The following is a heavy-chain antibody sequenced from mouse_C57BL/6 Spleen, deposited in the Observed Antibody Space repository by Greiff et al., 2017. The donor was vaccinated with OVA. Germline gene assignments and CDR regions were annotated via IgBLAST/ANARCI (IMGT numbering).Heavy chain of an antibody. D-gene: IGHD2-4*01. CDR1: GYTFTSYW. CDR3: ACYDYAAMDY. CDR2: IDPNSGGT. Sequence: QVQLQQPGAELVKPGASVKLSCKASGYTFTSYWMTWVKQRPGRGLEWLGRIDPNSGGTKYNEKFKSKATLTVDKPSSTAYMQLSSLTSEDSAVYYGACYDYAAMDYWGQGTSVTVSS. V-gene: IGHV1-72*01. J-gene: IGHJ4*01.